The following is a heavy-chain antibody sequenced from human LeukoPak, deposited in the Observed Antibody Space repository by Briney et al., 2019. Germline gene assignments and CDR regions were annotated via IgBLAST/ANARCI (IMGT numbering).Heavy chain of an antibody. CDR1: GFTFSSYR. D-gene: IGHD6-13*01. J-gene: IGHJ4*02. CDR3: ARVGTSSWYV. Sequence: GGSLRLSCAASGFTFSSYRMTWVRQAPGKGLEWVASMDEDGGDIYYVDSVKGRFTISRDNAKKSLYLQMNSLRAEDTAVYYYARVGTSSWYVWGQGTLVTVSS. CDR2: MDEDGGDI. V-gene: IGHV3-7*01.